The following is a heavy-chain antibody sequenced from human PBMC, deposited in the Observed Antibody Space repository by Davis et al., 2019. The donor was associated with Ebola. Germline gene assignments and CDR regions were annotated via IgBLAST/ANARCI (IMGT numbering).Heavy chain of an antibody. D-gene: IGHD5-18*01. CDR1: PFTFSSYW. Sequence: PGGSLRLSCAASPFTFSSYWMHWVRQAPGKGLVWVSRINSDASSTSYADSVKGRFTISRDNAKNTLYLQMNSLRAEDTALYYCVRANSEYSHALDCWGQGTLVTVSS. CDR2: INSDASST. V-gene: IGHV3-74*01. CDR3: VRANSEYSHALDC. J-gene: IGHJ4*02.